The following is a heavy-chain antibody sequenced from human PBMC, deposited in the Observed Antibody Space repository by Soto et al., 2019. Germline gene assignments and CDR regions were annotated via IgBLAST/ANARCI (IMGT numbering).Heavy chain of an antibody. D-gene: IGHD3-3*01. V-gene: IGHV1-8*01. J-gene: IGHJ6*02. CDR3: ARVGITIFGDYYYGMDV. CDR1: GYTFTSYD. CDR2: MNPNSGNT. Sequence: ASVKVSCKASGYTFTSYDINWVRQATGQGLEWMGWMNPNSGNTGYAQKFQGRVTMTRNTSISTAYMELSSLRSEDTAVYYCARVGITIFGDYYYGMDVWGQGATVTVSS.